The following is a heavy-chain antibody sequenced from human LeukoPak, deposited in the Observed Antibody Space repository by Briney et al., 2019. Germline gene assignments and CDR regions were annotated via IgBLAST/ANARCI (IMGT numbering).Heavy chain of an antibody. D-gene: IGHD2-2*01. V-gene: IGHV3-23*01. CDR3: AKGEDDTSWYRYFDL. CDR2: FRGSGGNT. CDR1: GFTFRNYA. Sequence: GGSLRLSCAPSGFTFRNYAMSWVRQTPGKGLEWVSTFRGSGGNTYYADSVKGRFTISRDTSKKTLYLQMNSLRAEDTAIYYCAKGEDDTSWYRYFDLWGRGTLVTVSS. J-gene: IGHJ2*01.